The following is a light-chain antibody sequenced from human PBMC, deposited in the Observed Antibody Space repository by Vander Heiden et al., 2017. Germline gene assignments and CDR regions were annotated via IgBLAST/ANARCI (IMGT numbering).Light chain of an antibody. V-gene: IGKV1-33*01. CDR2: DAT. J-gene: IGKJ4*01. CDR3: QQYDNHPPLT. Sequence: IQMTQSPSSLSASVGDRVTITCQASQDISNYLNWYQQKPGKAPKLLIYDATNLETGVPSRFSGSGSGTDFTFTISSLQPEDIATYYCQQYDNHPPLTFGGGTKVEIK. CDR1: QDISNY.